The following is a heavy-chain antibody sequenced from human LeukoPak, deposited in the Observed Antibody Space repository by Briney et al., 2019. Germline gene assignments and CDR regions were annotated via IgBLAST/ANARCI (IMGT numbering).Heavy chain of an antibody. CDR2: VFHGGTT. V-gene: IGHV4-38-2*02. CDR3: ARVGILTFDY. D-gene: IGHD1-26*01. J-gene: IGHJ4*02. Sequence: PSETLSLTCTVSNYSISSGYYWGWIRQPPGKGLEWIASVFHGGTTYYNPSLESRVTVSLDTSKNQFSLKLSSVAAAVTAVYYCARVGILTFDYWGQGILFTVSS. CDR1: NYSISSGYY.